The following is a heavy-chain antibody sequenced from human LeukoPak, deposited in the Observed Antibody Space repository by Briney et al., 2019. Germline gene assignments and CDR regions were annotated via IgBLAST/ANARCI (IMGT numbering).Heavy chain of an antibody. V-gene: IGHV4-59*11. Sequence: PSETLSLTCTVSGGSISSHYWSWIRQPPGKGLEWIGYIYYSGSTNYNPSLKSRVTISVDTSKNQFSLKLSSVTAADTAGYYCARGLTGTRTFDYWGQGTLVTVSS. CDR2: IYYSGST. CDR3: ARGLTGTRTFDY. J-gene: IGHJ4*02. D-gene: IGHD1-7*01. CDR1: GGSISSHY.